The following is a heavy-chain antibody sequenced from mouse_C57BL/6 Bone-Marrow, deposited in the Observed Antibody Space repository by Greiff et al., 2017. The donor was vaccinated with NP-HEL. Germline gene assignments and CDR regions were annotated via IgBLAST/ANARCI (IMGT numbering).Heavy chain of an antibody. CDR3: ALGRLRSQSRFAY. D-gene: IGHD1-1*01. CDR2: IDPANGNT. V-gene: IGHV14-3*01. Sequence: VQLQQSVAELVRPGASVKLSCTASGFNIKNTYMHWVKQRPEQGLEWIGRIDPANGNTKYVPKFQGKATITADTSSNTAYLQLSSLTSEDTAIYYCALGRLRSQSRFAYWGQGTLVTVSA. CDR1: GFNIKNTY. J-gene: IGHJ3*01.